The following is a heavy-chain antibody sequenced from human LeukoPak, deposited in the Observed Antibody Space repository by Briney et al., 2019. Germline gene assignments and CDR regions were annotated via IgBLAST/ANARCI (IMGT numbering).Heavy chain of an antibody. CDR2: IYDSGST. CDR3: ARLAAGVTMYYYYYMDV. CDR1: GYSISSGYY. V-gene: IGHV4-38-2*02. Sequence: PSETLSLTCTVSGYSISSGYYWGWIRQPPGKGLEWIGSIYDSGSTYYNPSLKSRVTISVDTSKNKFSLKLISVTAADTAVYYCARLAAGVTMYYYYYMDVWGKGTTVTVSS. J-gene: IGHJ6*03. D-gene: IGHD4-17*01.